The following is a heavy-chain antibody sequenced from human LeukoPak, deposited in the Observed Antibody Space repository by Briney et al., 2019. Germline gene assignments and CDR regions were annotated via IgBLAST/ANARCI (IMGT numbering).Heavy chain of an antibody. Sequence: ASVKVSCKASGGTFSSYAISWVRQAPGQGLEWMGRIIPILGIANYAQKFQGRVTITADKSTSTAYMELSSLRSEDTAVYYCARKTGYSSSWYSWYFDLWGRGTLVTVSS. J-gene: IGHJ2*01. CDR2: IIPILGIA. CDR3: ARKTGYSSSWYSWYFDL. V-gene: IGHV1-69*04. D-gene: IGHD6-13*01. CDR1: GGTFSSYA.